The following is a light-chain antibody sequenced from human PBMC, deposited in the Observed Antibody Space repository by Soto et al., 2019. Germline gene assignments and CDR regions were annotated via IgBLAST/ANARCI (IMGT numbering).Light chain of an antibody. V-gene: IGLV2-11*01. J-gene: IGLJ2*01. CDR2: DVI. CDR1: SHDVGGYDY. Sequence: QSAPTQPRSVSGSPGQSVTISCTGTSHDVGGYDYVSWYQQSPGKAPKLIIYDVIERPSGVPDRFSGSKSGNTASLTISGVQAEDEGDYYCCSYAGTYTFVVFGGGTKSPS. CDR3: CSYAGTYTFVV.